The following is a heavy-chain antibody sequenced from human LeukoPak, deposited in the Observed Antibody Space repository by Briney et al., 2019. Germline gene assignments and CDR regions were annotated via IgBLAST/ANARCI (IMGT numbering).Heavy chain of an antibody. D-gene: IGHD6-13*01. CDR2: IYISGNT. CDR3: ARARDRIAANWFDP. V-gene: IGHV4-61*02. CDR1: GGSISDSTYY. Sequence: KTSETLSLTCTVSGGSISDSTYYWSWIRQPAGKRLEWIGCIYISGNTNYNPSLKSRVTISVDTSKNLLSLKLSSVTAADTAVYYCARARDRIAANWFDPWGQGTLVTVSS. J-gene: IGHJ5*02.